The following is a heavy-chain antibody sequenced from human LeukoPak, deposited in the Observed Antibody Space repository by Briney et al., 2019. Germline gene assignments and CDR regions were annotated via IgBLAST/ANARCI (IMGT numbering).Heavy chain of an antibody. CDR1: GGSFSGYY. J-gene: IGHJ3*02. CDR2: INHSGST. CDR3: ARLLSYSSQAFDI. D-gene: IGHD3-10*02. Sequence: SETLSLTCAVYGGSFSGYYWSWIRQPPGKGLEWIGEINHSGSTNYNPSLKSRVTISVDTSKNQFSLKVAAVTAADTAVYFCARLLSYSSQAFDIWGQGTVVTVSS. V-gene: IGHV4-34*01.